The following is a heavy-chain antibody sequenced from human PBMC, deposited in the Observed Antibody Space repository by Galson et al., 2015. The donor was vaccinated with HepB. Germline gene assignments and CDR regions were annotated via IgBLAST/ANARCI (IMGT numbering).Heavy chain of an antibody. J-gene: IGHJ4*02. CDR2: ISSSGVHT. D-gene: IGHD6-19*01. CDR1: GFIFSDYY. V-gene: IGHV3-11*05. CDR3: ARARLWLDLGD. Sequence: SLRLSCAASGFIFSDYYMNWVRQAPGKGLEWISYISSSGVHTNYADSVKGRFTISRDNARNLVSLQMNSLTADDTAVYYCARARLWLDLGDWGQGTLVTVSS.